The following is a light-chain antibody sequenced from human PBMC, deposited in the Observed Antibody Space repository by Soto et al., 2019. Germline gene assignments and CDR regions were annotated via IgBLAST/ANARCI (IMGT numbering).Light chain of an antibody. CDR1: SRDVGGFDY. J-gene: IGLJ1*01. CDR3: CSYAGVNTYV. Sequence: QSALTQPRSVSGSPGQSVTISCTGTSRDVGGFDYVSWYQQHPGQVPKLIIYDVTQRPSGVPDRFSGFKFGDSASLTISGRDPGDEADYYCCSYAGVNTYVFGSGTKVTVL. CDR2: DVT. V-gene: IGLV2-11*01.